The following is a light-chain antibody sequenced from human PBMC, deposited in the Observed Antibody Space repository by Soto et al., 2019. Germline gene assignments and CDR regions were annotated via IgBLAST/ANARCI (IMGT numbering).Light chain of an antibody. Sequence: QSVLTQPASVSGFPGQSSTISCTGTSSDVGGYNYVSWYQQHPGKAPKLMIYEVSNRPSGVSNRFSGSKSGNTASLTISGLQAEDEADYYCSSYTSSSPRVFGGGTKVTVL. CDR1: SSDVGGYNY. V-gene: IGLV2-14*01. CDR3: SSYTSSSPRV. J-gene: IGLJ3*02. CDR2: EVS.